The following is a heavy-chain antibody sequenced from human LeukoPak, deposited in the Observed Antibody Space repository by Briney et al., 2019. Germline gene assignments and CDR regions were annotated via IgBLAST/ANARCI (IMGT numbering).Heavy chain of an antibody. CDR2: ISGSSNSI. CDR3: XXXXXXXXXXXXXXYXXXXMDV. J-gene: IGHJ6*03. CDR1: FXXXTYS. V-gene: IGHV3-48*01. Sequence: FXXXTYSMNWVRQAPGXGLXWVSYISGSSNSIYYADSVKGRFTISRDNAKNSLYLQMNRLRAEDTAVYYXXXXXXXXXXXXXXXYXXXXMDVWGXGXTVTVSS.